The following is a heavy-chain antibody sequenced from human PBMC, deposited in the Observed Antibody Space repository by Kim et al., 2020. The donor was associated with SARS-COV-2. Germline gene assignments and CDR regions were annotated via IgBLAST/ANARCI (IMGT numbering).Heavy chain of an antibody. CDR1: GGSFSGYY. D-gene: IGHD3-10*01. J-gene: IGHJ4*02. V-gene: IGHV4-34*01. CDR2: INHSGST. Sequence: SETLSLTCAVYGGSFSGYYWSWIRQPPGKGLEWIGEINHSGSTNYNPSLKSRVTISVDTSKNQFSLKLSSVTAADTAVYYCARTYYYGSGSYDYWGQGTLVTVSS. CDR3: ARTYYYGSGSYDY.